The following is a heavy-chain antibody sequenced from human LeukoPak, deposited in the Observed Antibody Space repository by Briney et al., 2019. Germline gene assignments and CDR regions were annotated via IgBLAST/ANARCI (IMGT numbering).Heavy chain of an antibody. D-gene: IGHD1-26*01. Sequence: SETLSLTCAVSGYSISSGYYWGWIRQPPGKGLEWIGSIYHSGSTYYNPSLKSRVTISVDTSKNQFSLKLSSVTAADTAVYYCARATSWYSGSYADSCGQGTLVTVSS. V-gene: IGHV4-38-2*01. CDR1: GYSISSGYY. CDR2: IYHSGST. CDR3: ARATSWYSGSYADS. J-gene: IGHJ4*02.